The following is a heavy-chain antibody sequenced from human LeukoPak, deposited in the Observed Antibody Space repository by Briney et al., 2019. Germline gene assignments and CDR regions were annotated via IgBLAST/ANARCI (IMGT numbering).Heavy chain of an antibody. D-gene: IGHD2-15*01. CDR2: IRYDGSNE. J-gene: IGHJ6*03. CDR1: GFTFSSYS. V-gene: IGHV3-30*02. Sequence: GGSLRLSCAASGFTFSSYSMNWVRQAPGKGLEWVAFIRYDGSNEYYADSVKGRFTISRDKSKDTLSLQMNGLRVEDTAVYYCAKVMPPGRIRFYSYYMDVWGKGTTVTVS. CDR3: AKVMPPGRIRFYSYYMDV.